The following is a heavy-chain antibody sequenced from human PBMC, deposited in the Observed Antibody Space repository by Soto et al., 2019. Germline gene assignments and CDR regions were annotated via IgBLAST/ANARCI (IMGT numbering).Heavy chain of an antibody. CDR2: IFYSGST. Sequence: PSETLSLTCAVSGGSISSSNWWSWIRQPPGKGLEWIGSIFYSGSTYYNPSLKSRVAVSVDTSKNQFSLRLSSVTAADTAVYYCANRYYDGSGYLHDYWGQGILVTVSS. CDR1: GGSISSSNW. V-gene: IGHV4-4*02. J-gene: IGHJ4*02. CDR3: ANRYYDGSGYLHDY. D-gene: IGHD3-22*01.